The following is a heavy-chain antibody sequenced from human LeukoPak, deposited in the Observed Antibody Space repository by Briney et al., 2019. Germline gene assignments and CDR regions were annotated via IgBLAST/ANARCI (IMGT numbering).Heavy chain of an antibody. CDR1: GDSFTAYY. D-gene: IGHD2-15*01. V-gene: IGHV4-34*01. Sequence: PSETLSLTCAVSGDSFTAYYWNWIRQTPGKGLEWIGEINRGGSTNYNPSLKSRVILSIDTSKNQFSLRLTSVTAADTAVYYCARHPFATPFDYWGLGILVTVSS. J-gene: IGHJ4*02. CDR3: ARHPFATPFDY. CDR2: INRGGST.